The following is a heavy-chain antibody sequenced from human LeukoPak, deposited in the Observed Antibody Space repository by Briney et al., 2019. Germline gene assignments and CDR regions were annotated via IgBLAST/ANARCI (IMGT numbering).Heavy chain of an antibody. V-gene: IGHV4-34*01. CDR3: ARSYDFWSGYYPERAHFDY. Sequence: PSETLSLTCVVYGGSFSGYSWSWIRQPPGKGLEWIGEINHSGSTNYNPSLKSRVTISVDTSKNQFSLKLSSVTAADTAVYYCARSYDFWSGYYPERAHFDYWGQGTLVTVSS. CDR2: INHSGST. D-gene: IGHD3-3*01. CDR1: GGSFSGYS. J-gene: IGHJ4*02.